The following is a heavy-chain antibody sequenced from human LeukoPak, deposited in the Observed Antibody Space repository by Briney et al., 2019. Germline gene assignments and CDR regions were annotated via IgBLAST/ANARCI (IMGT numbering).Heavy chain of an antibody. V-gene: IGHV1-24*01. CDR2: FDPEDGET. J-gene: IGHJ4*02. CDR3: ATDRRTGDWNDGLGY. CDR1: GYTLTELS. D-gene: IGHD1-1*01. Sequence: GASVKVSCKVSGYTLTELSMHWVRQGPGKGLEWMGGFDPEDGETIYAQKFQGGVTMTEDTSTDTAYMELSSLRSEDTAVYYCATDRRTGDWNDGLGYWGQGMLVTVSS.